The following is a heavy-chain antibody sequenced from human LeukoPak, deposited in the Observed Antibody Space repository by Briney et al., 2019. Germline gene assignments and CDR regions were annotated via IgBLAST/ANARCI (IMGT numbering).Heavy chain of an antibody. V-gene: IGHV1-18*01. J-gene: IGHJ4*02. CDR2: ISAYNGNT. D-gene: IGHD3-3*01. CDR3: ARDGRFLEWLLGYFDY. Sequence: ASVKVSCKASGYTFTSYGISWVRQAPGQGLEWMGGISAYNGNTNYAQKLQGRVTMTTDTSTSTAYMELRSLRSDDTAVYYCARDGRFLEWLLGYFDYWGQGTLVTVSS. CDR1: GYTFTSYG.